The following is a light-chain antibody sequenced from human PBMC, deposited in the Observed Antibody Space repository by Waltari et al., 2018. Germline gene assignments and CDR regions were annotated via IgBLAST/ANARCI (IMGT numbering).Light chain of an antibody. V-gene: IGKV3-20*01. CDR2: GAS. Sequence: EIVLTQSPGTLSLSPGERATLSCRATESVPANYLAWYQQKPGQAPRLLNSGASSRATCIPDRFSGRGSGTDFTLTIARLEPEDFALYYCQQYGETPWTFGQGTKVDLK. CDR3: QQYGETPWT. CDR1: ESVPANY. J-gene: IGKJ1*01.